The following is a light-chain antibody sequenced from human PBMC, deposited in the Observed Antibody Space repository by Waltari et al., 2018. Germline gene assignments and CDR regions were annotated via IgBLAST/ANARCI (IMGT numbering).Light chain of an antibody. CDR3: QQRSNWPPRIT. V-gene: IGKV3-11*01. CDR1: QSVSSY. J-gene: IGKJ3*01. CDR2: DAF. Sequence: EIVLTQSPATLSLSPGERATLSCRASQSVSSYLAWYQQKPGQAPRLLIYDAFNRATGIPARFRGSGSGTDFTLTISSLEPEDFAVYYCQQRSNWPPRITFGPGTKVDIK.